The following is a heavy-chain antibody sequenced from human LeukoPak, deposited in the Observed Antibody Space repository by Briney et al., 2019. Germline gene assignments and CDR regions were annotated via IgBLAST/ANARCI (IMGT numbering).Heavy chain of an antibody. D-gene: IGHD3-22*01. J-gene: IGHJ4*02. CDR3: AREAGGYYDSSGYPH. V-gene: IGHV1-46*01. CDR2: INPSGGST. CDR1: GYTFTSYY. Sequence: ASVKVSCKASGYTFTSYYMHWVRQAPGQGLEWMGIINPSGGSTSYAQKFQGRVNMTRDTSTSTVYMELSSLRSEDTAVYYCAREAGGYYDSSGYPHWGQGTLVTVSS.